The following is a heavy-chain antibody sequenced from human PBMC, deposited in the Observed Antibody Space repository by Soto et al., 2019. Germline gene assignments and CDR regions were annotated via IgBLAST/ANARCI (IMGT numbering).Heavy chain of an antibody. V-gene: IGHV4-30-4*01. D-gene: IGHD4-4*01. Sequence: PSETLSLTCTVSGGSISSGDYYWSWIRQPPGKGLEWIGYIYYSGSTYYNPSLKSRVTISVDTSKNQFSLKLSSVTAADTAVYYCARGSTGRTTVTAFFDYWGQGTMVTAPQ. J-gene: IGHJ4*02. CDR3: ARGSTGRTTVTAFFDY. CDR1: GGSISSGDYY. CDR2: IYYSGST.